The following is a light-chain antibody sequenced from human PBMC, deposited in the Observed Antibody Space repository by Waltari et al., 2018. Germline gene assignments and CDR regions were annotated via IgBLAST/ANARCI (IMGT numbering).Light chain of an antibody. V-gene: IGKV1-5*03. CDR3: QQYNSYPYT. CDR1: QRSTIW. Sequence: IQMTQSPATLAASIGYIVAITCPASQRSTIWFAWYQQTPGKAPKLLIFKASTLEGGVPSRFSGSGSGTEFPLTLSSLQPDDFATYHCQQYNSYPYTFGQGTKLEIK. CDR2: KAS. J-gene: IGKJ2*01.